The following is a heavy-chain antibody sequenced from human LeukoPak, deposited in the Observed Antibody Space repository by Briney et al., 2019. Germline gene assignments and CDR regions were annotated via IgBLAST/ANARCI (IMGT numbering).Heavy chain of an antibody. CDR3: ARKGGYSSGYYY. Sequence: GGSLRLSCAASGFTFSDYWMTWVRQAPGKGLEWVANIKQDGSEKDYVDSVKGRFTISRDNAKNSLYLQMDSLRVEDTAVYYSARKGGYSSGYYYWGQGTLVTVSS. CDR1: GFTFSDYW. J-gene: IGHJ4*02. D-gene: IGHD3-22*01. V-gene: IGHV3-7*01. CDR2: IKQDGSEK.